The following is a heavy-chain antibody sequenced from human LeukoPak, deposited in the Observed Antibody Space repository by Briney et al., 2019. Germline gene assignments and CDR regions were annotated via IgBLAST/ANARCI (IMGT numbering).Heavy chain of an antibody. J-gene: IGHJ4*02. CDR2: ISGSGGST. Sequence: GGSLRLSCAATGFTFSNYAMSWVRQAPGKGLEWVSAISGSGGSTYYADSVKGRFTISRDNSKNTLYLQMNSLRAEDTAVYYCAKDYNRAYFDYWGQGTLVTVSS. D-gene: IGHD5-24*01. CDR1: GFTFSNYA. V-gene: IGHV3-23*01. CDR3: AKDYNRAYFDY.